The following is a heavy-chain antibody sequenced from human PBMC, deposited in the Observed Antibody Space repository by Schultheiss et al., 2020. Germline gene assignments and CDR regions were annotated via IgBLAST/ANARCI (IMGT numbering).Heavy chain of an antibody. J-gene: IGHJ4*02. CDR1: GGSISSSNW. Sequence: SETLSLTCAVSGGSISSSNWWSWVRQPPGKGLEWIGEIYHSGSTNYNPSLKSRVTISVDTSKNQFSLKLSSVTAADTAVYYCARDSPWLFGYWGQGTLVNVYS. V-gene: IGHV4-4*02. CDR3: ARDSPWLFGY. D-gene: IGHD6-19*01. CDR2: IYHSGST.